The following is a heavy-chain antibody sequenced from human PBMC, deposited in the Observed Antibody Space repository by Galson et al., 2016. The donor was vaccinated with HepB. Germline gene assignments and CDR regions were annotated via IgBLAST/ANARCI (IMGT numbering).Heavy chain of an antibody. J-gene: IGHJ2*01. CDR2: ISSSSTYI. Sequence: SLRLSCADSEFTFSGYSMNWVRQAPGKGLEWVSSISSSSTYIYYADSLRGRFTISRDNAKKSLSLQMNSLRVEDTALYYCVKGPGYASSLRYFDLWGRGTLVTVSS. V-gene: IGHV3-21*04. D-gene: IGHD6-13*01. CDR1: EFTFSGYS. CDR3: VKGPGYASSLRYFDL.